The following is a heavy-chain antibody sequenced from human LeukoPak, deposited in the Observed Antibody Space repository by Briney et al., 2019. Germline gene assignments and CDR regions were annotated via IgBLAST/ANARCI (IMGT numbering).Heavy chain of an antibody. CDR2: ISSTSNYI. Sequence: KPGGSLRLSCAASGFTFSTYAISWVRQAPGKGLEWVSCISSTSNYIFYADSVRGRFTISRDNSENTLYLQMNSLQPEDTALYYCARDVPGPWGRGTLVTVSS. CDR1: GFTFSTYA. J-gene: IGHJ5*02. CDR3: ARDVPGP. V-gene: IGHV3-21*01.